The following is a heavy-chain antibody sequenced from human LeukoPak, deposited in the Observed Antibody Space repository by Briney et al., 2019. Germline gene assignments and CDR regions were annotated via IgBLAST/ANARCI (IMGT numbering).Heavy chain of an antibody. V-gene: IGHV4-59*08. J-gene: IGHJ4*02. CDR1: GGSISSYY. D-gene: IGHD2/OR15-2a*01. Sequence: SETLSLTCTVSGGSISSYYWSWIRQPPGKGLEWIAYISYIGSINYNPSLKSRVTISLDTSKNQFSLKLSSVTAADTAVYYCAGHRPRNTVDFWGQRTLVTVSS. CDR2: ISYIGSI. CDR3: AGHRPRNTVDF.